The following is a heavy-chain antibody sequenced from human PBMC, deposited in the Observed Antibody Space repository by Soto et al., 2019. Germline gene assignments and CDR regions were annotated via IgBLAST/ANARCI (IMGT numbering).Heavy chain of an antibody. CDR3: AKDSAVAGTKFDY. CDR2: ISGSGGST. J-gene: IGHJ4*02. V-gene: IGHV3-23*01. D-gene: IGHD6-19*01. Sequence: PGGSMRLSCAASGFTFSSYAMSWVRQAPGKGLEWVSAISGSGGSTYYADSVKGRFTISRDNSKNTLYLQMNSLRAEDTAVYYCAKDSAVAGTKFDYWGQGTLVTVSS. CDR1: GFTFSSYA.